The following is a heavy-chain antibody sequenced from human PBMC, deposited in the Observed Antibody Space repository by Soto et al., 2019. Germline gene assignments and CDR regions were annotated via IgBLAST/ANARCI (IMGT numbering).Heavy chain of an antibody. CDR3: AKDPPSPWTANWVDP. V-gene: IGHV3-30*18. D-gene: IGHD1-1*01. CDR1: GFTFSSYG. Sequence: WGSLRLSCAASGFTFSSYGMHWVRQAPCKGLEWVAVISYDGSNKYYADSVRGRFTISRDNSKNVLFLQMNSLRADDTATYYCAKDPPSPWTANWVDPWGKGTLVTVSS. CDR2: ISYDGSNK. J-gene: IGHJ5*02.